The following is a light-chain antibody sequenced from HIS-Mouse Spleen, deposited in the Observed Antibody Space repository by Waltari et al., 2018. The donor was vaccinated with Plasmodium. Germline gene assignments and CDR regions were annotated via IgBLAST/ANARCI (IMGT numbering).Light chain of an antibody. Sequence: EIVMTQSPATLSVSPGERATLSCRASQSVSSNLAWYQHKPGRAPRLLIYGASTRATGIPARFSGSGFGTEFTLTISSMQSEDFAVYYCQQYNNWSFTFGPGTKVDIK. CDR1: QSVSSN. V-gene: IGKV3-15*01. CDR2: GAS. CDR3: QQYNNWSFT. J-gene: IGKJ3*01.